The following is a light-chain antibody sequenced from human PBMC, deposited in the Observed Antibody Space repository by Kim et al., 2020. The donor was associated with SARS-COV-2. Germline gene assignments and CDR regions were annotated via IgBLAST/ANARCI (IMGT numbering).Light chain of an antibody. CDR2: WAS. Sequence: DIVMTQSPDSLGVSLGERATINCKSSQSVLYSSNNKNYLAWYQQKSGQPPKLLIYWASTRESGVPYRFSGSGSGTDFTLTISSLQAEDVAVYYCQQYYSTPLTFGGGTKVDIK. CDR3: QQYYSTPLT. J-gene: IGKJ4*01. CDR1: QSVLYSSNNKNY. V-gene: IGKV4-1*01.